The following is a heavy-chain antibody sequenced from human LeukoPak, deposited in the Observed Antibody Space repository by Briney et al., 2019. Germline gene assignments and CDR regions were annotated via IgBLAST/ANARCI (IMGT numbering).Heavy chain of an antibody. CDR2: IYYSGST. CDR3: ARIYGSGTINWFDP. V-gene: IGHV4-39*01. J-gene: IGHJ5*02. CDR1: GGSISSSSYY. D-gene: IGHD3-10*01. Sequence: SETLSLTCTVSGGSISSSSYYWGWIRQPPGKGLEWIGSIYYSGSTYYNPSLKSRVTISVDTSKNQFSLKLSSVTAADTAVYYCARIYGSGTINWFDPWGQGTLVTVSS.